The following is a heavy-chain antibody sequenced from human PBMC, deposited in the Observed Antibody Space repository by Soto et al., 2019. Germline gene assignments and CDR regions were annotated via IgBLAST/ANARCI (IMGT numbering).Heavy chain of an antibody. CDR2: IYHSGST. Sequence: QLQLQESGSGLVKPSQTLSLTCAVSGGSIRSGGYSWSWIRQPPGKGLEWIGYIYHSGSTYYSSSLKGRVTISADMSKNHISLRLTSGTAADTAMYYCARGISSSQKRYCARLDVWGQGTRVTVSS. J-gene: IGHJ6*02. CDR3: ARGISSSQKRYCARLDV. V-gene: IGHV4-30-2*01. CDR1: GGSIRSGGYS. D-gene: IGHD2-2*01.